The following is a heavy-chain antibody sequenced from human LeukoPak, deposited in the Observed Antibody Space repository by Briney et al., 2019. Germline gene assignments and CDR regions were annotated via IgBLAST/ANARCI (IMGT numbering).Heavy chain of an antibody. CDR1: GFTFSTYA. D-gene: IGHD3-9*01. V-gene: IGHV3-23*01. CDR2: ISGSGVST. CDR3: ARTNYDILAY. J-gene: IGHJ4*02. Sequence: GGSLRLSCAASGFTFSTYAMSWVRQAPGKGLQWVSAISGSGVSTYYADSVRGRFTISRDNSKNTVYLQMNSLGGDDTAVYYCARTNYDILAYWGQGTLVTVSS.